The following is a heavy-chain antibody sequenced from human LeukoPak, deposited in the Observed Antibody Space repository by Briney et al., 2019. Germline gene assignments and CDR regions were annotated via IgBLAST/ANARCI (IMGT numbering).Heavy chain of an antibody. CDR1: GYSISSGYY. CDR3: AREGEVRQLDAFDI. CDR2: IYHSGST. V-gene: IGHV4-38-2*02. Sequence: SETLSLTCAVSGYSISSGYYWGWIRQPPGKGLEWIGSIYHSGSTYYNPSLKSRVTISVDTSKNRFSLKLSSVTAADTAVYYCAREGEVRQLDAFDIWGQGTMVTVSS. J-gene: IGHJ3*02. D-gene: IGHD6-13*01.